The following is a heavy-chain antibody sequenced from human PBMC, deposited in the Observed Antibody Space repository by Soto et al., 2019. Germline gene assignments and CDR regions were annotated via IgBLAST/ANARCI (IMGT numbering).Heavy chain of an antibody. Sequence: GGSLRLSCAASGFAFSNYAMHWVRQAPGKGLEWVSSISTSIVATYYADSVKGRFTISRDDSKNTLYLQMNSLRAEDSAVYYCAKDRTVAARNFDYWGQGTQVTVSS. J-gene: IGHJ4*02. CDR2: ISTSIVAT. V-gene: IGHV3-23*01. CDR1: GFAFSNYA. D-gene: IGHD6-6*01. CDR3: AKDRTVAARNFDY.